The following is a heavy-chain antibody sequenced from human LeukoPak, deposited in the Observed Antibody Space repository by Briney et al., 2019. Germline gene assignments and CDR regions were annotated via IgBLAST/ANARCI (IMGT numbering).Heavy chain of an antibody. V-gene: IGHV3-7*01. J-gene: IGHJ3*02. CDR1: GLTLSRYW. CDR3: ARGPSQDAFDI. CDR2: IKEDGSEK. Sequence: GGSLRLSCAVSGLTLSRYWMTWVRQAPGKGLEWVANIKEDGSEKYYVDSVKGRFTISRDNAKNSLYLQMNSLRVEDTAVYYCARGPSQDAFDIWGQGTMVTVSS.